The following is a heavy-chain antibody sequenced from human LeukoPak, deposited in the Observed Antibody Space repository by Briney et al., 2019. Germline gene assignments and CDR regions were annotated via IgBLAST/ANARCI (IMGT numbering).Heavy chain of an antibody. V-gene: IGHV1-24*01. CDR3: ATIPYNVDTAMVGGYYYYGMDV. D-gene: IGHD5-18*01. CDR2: FDPEDGET. Sequence: ASVKVSCKVSGYTLTELSMHWVRQAPGKGLEWMGGFDPEDGETIYAQKFQGRVTMTEDTYTDTAYMELSRLRSEDTAVYYCATIPYNVDTAMVGGYYYYGMDVWGQGTTVTVSS. J-gene: IGHJ6*02. CDR1: GYTLTELS.